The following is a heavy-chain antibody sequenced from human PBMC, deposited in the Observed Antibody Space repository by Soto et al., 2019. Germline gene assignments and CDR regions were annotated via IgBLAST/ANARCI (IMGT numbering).Heavy chain of an antibody. J-gene: IGHJ3*01. D-gene: IGHD3-22*01. CDR1: GFTFTSSA. CDR2: IVVGSGNT. Sequence: WASVKVSCKASGFTFTSSAVQWVRQARGQRLEWIGWIVVGSGNTNYAQKFQERVTITRDMSTSTAYMELSSLRSEDTAVYYCAAYSDSSGYYGDAFDLWGQGTMVTVSS. V-gene: IGHV1-58*01. CDR3: AAYSDSSGYYGDAFDL.